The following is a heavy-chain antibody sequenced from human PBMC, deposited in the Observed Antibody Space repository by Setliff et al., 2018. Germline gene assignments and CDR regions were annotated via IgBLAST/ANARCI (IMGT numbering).Heavy chain of an antibody. J-gene: IGHJ3*02. CDR2: LYFGGNT. CDR1: GGSISDNGYF. D-gene: IGHD1-26*01. V-gene: IGHV4-39*07. Sequence: KTSETLSLTCTVPGGSISDNGYFWGWVRQPPGKGLEWIGNLYFGGNTYFNQSFKSRVTMSIDTSNSQFSLKLSSVTAADTAIYYCARDASASDGRNAFDIWGQGTMVTVSS. CDR3: ARDASASDGRNAFDI.